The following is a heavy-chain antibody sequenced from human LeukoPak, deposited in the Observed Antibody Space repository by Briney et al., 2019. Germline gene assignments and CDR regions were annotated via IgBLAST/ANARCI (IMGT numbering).Heavy chain of an antibody. Sequence: PSETLSLTCSVSDGSTTGYYWSWIRQPPGKGLEWIGSIYHSGSTYYNPSLKSRVTISVDTSKNQFSLKLSSVTAADTAVYYCARDGHYYAPRRGNDNPRSHAFDIWGQGTMVTVSS. D-gene: IGHD3-10*01. V-gene: IGHV4-38-2*02. CDR3: ARDGHYYAPRRGNDNPRSHAFDI. CDR2: IYHSGST. CDR1: DGSTTGYY. J-gene: IGHJ3*02.